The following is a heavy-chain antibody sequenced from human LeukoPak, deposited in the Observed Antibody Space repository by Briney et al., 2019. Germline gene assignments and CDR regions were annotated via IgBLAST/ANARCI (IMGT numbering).Heavy chain of an antibody. CDR3: ARRARVTTGTTGYYYYMDV. J-gene: IGHJ6*03. Sequence: GGSLRLSCAASGFTFSSYAMSWVRQAPGKGLEWVSAISGSGSSTYYADSVKGRFTISRDNSKNTLYLQMNSLRAEDMAVYYCARRARVTTGTTGYYYYMDVWGKGTTVTVSS. CDR2: ISGSGSST. D-gene: IGHD1-7*01. V-gene: IGHV3-23*01. CDR1: GFTFSSYA.